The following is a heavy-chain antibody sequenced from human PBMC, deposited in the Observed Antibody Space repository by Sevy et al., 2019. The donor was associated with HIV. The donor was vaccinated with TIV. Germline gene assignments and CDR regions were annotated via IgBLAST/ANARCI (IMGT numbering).Heavy chain of an antibody. CDR3: AGGVGATRWYYFDY. CDR2: IKQDGSEK. D-gene: IGHD1-26*01. Sequence: GGSLRLSCAASGFTFSSYWMSWVRQAPGKGLEWVANIKQDGSEKYYVDSVKGRFTISRDNAKNSLYLQMNSLRAEDTAVYYCAGGVGATRWYYFDYWGQGTLVTVSS. V-gene: IGHV3-7*01. CDR1: GFTFSSYW. J-gene: IGHJ4*02.